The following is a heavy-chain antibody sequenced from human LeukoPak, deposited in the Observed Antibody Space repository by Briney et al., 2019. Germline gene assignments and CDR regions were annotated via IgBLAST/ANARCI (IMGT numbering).Heavy chain of an antibody. V-gene: IGHV3-23*01. D-gene: IGHD6-19*01. CDR2: VSGSDSYT. J-gene: IGHJ4*02. CDR1: GFTFSNYA. CDR3: ATGPRLAEAR. Sequence: GGSLRLSCAASGFTFSNYAMNWVRQSPGKGLEWVSGVSGSDSYTYFADSVKGRFTISRDNSRNRLYLQMNSLRAENTAIYFCATGPRLAEARWGQGTLVTVSS.